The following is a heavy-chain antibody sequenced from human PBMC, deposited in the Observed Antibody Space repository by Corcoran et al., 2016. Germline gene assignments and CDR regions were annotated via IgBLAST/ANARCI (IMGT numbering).Heavy chain of an antibody. CDR1: GFTFSNAW. Sequence: EVQLVESGGGLVKPGGSLRLSCAASGFTFSNAWMNWVRQAPGKGLEWVGRIKSKNDGGTTDYAAPVKGNFTITRHDSKNTLYMQMKRLKTEDTAVDDCTGSYLGITIFGVVIRPYYYYGMDVWGQGTTGTVSS. CDR3: TGSYLGITIFGVVIRPYYYYGMDV. J-gene: IGHJ6*02. V-gene: IGHV3-15*07. D-gene: IGHD3-3*01. CDR2: IKSKNDGGTT.